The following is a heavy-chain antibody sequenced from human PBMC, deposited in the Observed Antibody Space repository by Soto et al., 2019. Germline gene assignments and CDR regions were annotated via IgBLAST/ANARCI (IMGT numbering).Heavy chain of an antibody. V-gene: IGHV5-10-1*01. Sequence: PGESRKISCKFSGYRFTSYWISWVRQMPGKCLEWMGRIDPSDSYTNYSPSFQGHVTLSADKSISTAYLQWSSLKASDTALYYCARHDDLYSSGSYVPLDYWGQGTQVTVSS. D-gene: IGHD6-19*01. CDR1: GYRFTSYW. CDR2: IDPSDSYT. J-gene: IGHJ4*02. CDR3: ARHDDLYSSGSYVPLDY.